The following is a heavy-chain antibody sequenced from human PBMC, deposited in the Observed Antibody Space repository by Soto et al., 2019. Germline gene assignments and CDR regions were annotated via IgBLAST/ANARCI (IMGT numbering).Heavy chain of an antibody. D-gene: IGHD1-7*01. CDR1: SGSVRDGSYY. V-gene: IGHV4-61*01. CDR2: IYHSGST. J-gene: IGHJ5*02. Sequence: QVQLQESGPGLVKPSETLSLICTVSSGSVRDGSYYWAWLRQPPGKGLEWIGHIYHSGSTIYNPSLKSRVTISIDTSKSQFSLNLNSMTAADTAVYYCAGYNWNYYFDPWGQGTLVTVSS. CDR3: AGYNWNYYFDP.